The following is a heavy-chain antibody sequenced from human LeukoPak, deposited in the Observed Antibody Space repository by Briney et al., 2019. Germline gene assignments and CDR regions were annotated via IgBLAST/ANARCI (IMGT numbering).Heavy chain of an antibody. J-gene: IGHJ4*02. D-gene: IGHD3-3*01. V-gene: IGHV3-21*01. CDR3: AREIFGVVISYRNTSY. Sequence: GGSLRLSCAASGFTSSSYSMNWVRQAPGKGLEWVSSISSSSSYIYYADSVKGRSTISRDNAKNSLYLQMNSLRAEDTAVYYCAREIFGVVISYRNTSYWGQGTLVTVSS. CDR2: ISSSSSYI. CDR1: GFTSSSYS.